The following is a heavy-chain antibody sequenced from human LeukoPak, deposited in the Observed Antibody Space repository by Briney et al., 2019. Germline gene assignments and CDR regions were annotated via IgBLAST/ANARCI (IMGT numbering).Heavy chain of an antibody. Sequence: PGRSLRLSCAASGFTFSSYGMHWVRQAPGKGLEWVAVISYDGSNKYYADSVKGRFTISRDNSKNTLYLQMNSLRAEDTAVYYCAKAPSWRPTYYGMDVWGQGTTVTVSS. CDR2: ISYDGSNK. V-gene: IGHV3-30*18. D-gene: IGHD3-3*01. CDR1: GFTFSSYG. CDR3: AKAPSWRPTYYGMDV. J-gene: IGHJ6*02.